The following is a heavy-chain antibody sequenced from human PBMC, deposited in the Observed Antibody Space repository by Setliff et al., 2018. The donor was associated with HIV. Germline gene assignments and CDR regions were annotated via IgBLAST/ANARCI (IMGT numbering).Heavy chain of an antibody. CDR1: GFTFSRAW. Sequence: GGSLRLSCAASGFTFSRAWMSWVRQAPGRGLEWVGRIRDKGDGGTTEFAAPVKGRFSISRDDSRGTVSLQMNSLKIEDTAIYHCTMDRADYFALWGQGTLVTVSS. V-gene: IGHV3-15*01. J-gene: IGHJ4*02. CDR3: TMDRADYFAL. D-gene: IGHD2-2*03. CDR2: IRDKGDGGTT.